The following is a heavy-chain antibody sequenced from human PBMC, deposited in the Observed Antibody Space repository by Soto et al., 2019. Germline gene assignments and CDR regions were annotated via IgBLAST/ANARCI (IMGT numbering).Heavy chain of an antibody. D-gene: IGHD3-3*01. CDR3: ATTYYDFWSGPLPGDAFDI. CDR2: FDPEDGET. CDR1: GYTLTELS. J-gene: IGHJ3*02. Sequence: GASVKVSCKVSGYTLTELSMHWVRQAPGKGLEWMGGFDPEDGETIYAQKFQGGVTMTEDTSTDTAYMELSSLRSEDMAVYYCATTYYDFWSGPLPGDAFDIWGQGTMVTVSS. V-gene: IGHV1-24*01.